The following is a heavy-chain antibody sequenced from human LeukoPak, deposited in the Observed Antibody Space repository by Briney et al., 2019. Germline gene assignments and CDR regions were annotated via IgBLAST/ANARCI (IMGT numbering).Heavy chain of an antibody. CDR1: GYTFTSYY. Sequence: ASVKVSCKASGYTFTSYYMHWVRQAPGQWLEWMGIINPSGGIPSYAQKFQGRVTMTRDTSTSTVYMELSSLRSEDTAVYYCASGNIRGYSGYDLDYFDYWGQGTRVTVSS. D-gene: IGHD5-12*01. J-gene: IGHJ4*02. CDR3: ASGNIRGYSGYDLDYFDY. V-gene: IGHV1-46*01. CDR2: INPSGGIP.